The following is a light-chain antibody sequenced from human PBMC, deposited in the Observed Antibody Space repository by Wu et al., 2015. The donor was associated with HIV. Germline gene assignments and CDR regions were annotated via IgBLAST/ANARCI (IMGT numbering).Light chain of an antibody. V-gene: IGKV3-20*01. CDR2: GAS. Sequence: IVLTQSPGTLSLSPGERATLSCRASQSVSNDYLAWYQQKPGQAPRLLVYGASSRATGIPDRFSGSGSGTDFTFTISRLEPEDFVVYYCQQYGRSPXTFGQGTKVEIK. J-gene: IGKJ1*01. CDR3: QQYGRSPXT. CDR1: QSVSNDY.